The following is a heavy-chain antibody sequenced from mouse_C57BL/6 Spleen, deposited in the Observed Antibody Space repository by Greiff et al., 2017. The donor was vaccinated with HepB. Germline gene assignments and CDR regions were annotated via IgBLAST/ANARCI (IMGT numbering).Heavy chain of an antibody. Sequence: DVKLQESGPGLVKPSQSLSLTCSVTGYSITSGYYWNWIRQFPGNKLEWMGYISYDGSNNYNPSLKNRISITRDTSKNQFFLKLNSVTTEDTATYYCARYDYVAMDYWGQGTSVTVSS. CDR1: GYSITSGYY. D-gene: IGHD2-10*02. CDR3: ARYDYVAMDY. CDR2: ISYDGSN. J-gene: IGHJ4*01. V-gene: IGHV3-6*01.